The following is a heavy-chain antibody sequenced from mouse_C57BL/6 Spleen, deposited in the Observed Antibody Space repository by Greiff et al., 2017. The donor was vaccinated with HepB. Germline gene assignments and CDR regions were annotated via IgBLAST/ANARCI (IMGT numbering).Heavy chain of an antibody. V-gene: IGHV1-64*01. Sequence: QVQLQQPGAELVKPGASVKLSCKASLYTFTSYWMHWVKQRPGQGLEWIGMIHPNSGSTNYNEKFKSKATLTVDKSSSTAYMQLSSLTSEDSAVYYCARLTGSLYAMDYWGQGTSVTVSS. J-gene: IGHJ4*01. CDR3: ARLTGSLYAMDY. D-gene: IGHD4-1*01. CDR2: IHPNSGST. CDR1: LYTFTSYW.